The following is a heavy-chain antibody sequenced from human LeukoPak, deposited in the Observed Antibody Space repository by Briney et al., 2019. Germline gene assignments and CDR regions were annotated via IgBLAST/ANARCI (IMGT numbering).Heavy chain of an antibody. CDR3: ASPVDTVTTAFDY. Sequence: GGSLRLSCAASGFTFSSYSMNWVRQAPGKGLEWVSAISGSGGSTYYADSVKGRFTISRDNSKNTLYLQMNSLRAEDTAVYYCASPVDTVTTAFDYWGQGTLVTVSS. J-gene: IGHJ4*02. D-gene: IGHD4-17*01. CDR2: ISGSGGST. CDR1: GFTFSSYS. V-gene: IGHV3-23*01.